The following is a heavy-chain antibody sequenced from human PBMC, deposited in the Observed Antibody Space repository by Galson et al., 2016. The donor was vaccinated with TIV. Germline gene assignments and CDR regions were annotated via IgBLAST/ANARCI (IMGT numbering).Heavy chain of an antibody. Sequence: SVKVSCKVSGYSLTEVVMHWVRQAPGKGLEWMGGFDPEVGRTIYAQKLQGRVTMTADTSTDTAYMELGSLRFEDTAVYYCATVAWFPGLSLDTWGQGTLVTVSS. J-gene: IGHJ5*02. CDR3: ATVAWFPGLSLDT. V-gene: IGHV1-24*01. CDR1: GYSLTEVV. D-gene: IGHD3-22*01. CDR2: FDPEVGRT.